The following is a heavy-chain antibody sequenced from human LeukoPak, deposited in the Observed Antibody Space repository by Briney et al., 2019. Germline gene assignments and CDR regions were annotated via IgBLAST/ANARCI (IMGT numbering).Heavy chain of an antibody. CDR1: GGSFSGYY. CDR2: INHSGST. Sequence: PSETLSLTCAVYGGSFSGYYWSWIRQPPGKGLEWIGEINHSGSTNYNPSLKSRVSISMDMSTNQFSLKLSSVTAADTAVYYCAVRQRPGAFDIWGQGTVVTVSS. D-gene: IGHD1-14*01. CDR3: AVRQRPGAFDI. V-gene: IGHV4-34*01. J-gene: IGHJ3*02.